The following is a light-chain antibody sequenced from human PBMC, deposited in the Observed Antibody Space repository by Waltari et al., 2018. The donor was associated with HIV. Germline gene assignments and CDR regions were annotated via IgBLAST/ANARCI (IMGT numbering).Light chain of an antibody. CDR2: YDD. V-gene: IGLV1-36*01. CDR3: AAAWDDSLNGPV. CDR1: SSNIGNNA. Sequence: QSVLTQPPSVSEAPRQRVTISCSGSSSNIGNNAVNWYQQLPGKAPKLLIYYDDLLPSGVSDRSPGSKSGTSASLAISGLQSEDEADYYCAAAWDDSLNGPVFGGGTKLTVL. J-gene: IGLJ2*01.